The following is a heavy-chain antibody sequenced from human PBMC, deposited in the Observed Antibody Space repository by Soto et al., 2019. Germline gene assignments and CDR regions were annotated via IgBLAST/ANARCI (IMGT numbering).Heavy chain of an antibody. Sequence: GSLRLSCAASGFTFSSFAMSWVRQAPGKGLEWVSAISGTGGSTYYADSVKGRFTISRDNSKNTLYLQMNSLRAEDTAVYYCAKGPPLNYYDRSGYYPFDYWGQGTLVTVSS. CDR1: GFTFSSFA. J-gene: IGHJ4*02. V-gene: IGHV3-23*01. D-gene: IGHD3-22*01. CDR2: ISGTGGST. CDR3: AKGPPLNYYDRSGYYPFDY.